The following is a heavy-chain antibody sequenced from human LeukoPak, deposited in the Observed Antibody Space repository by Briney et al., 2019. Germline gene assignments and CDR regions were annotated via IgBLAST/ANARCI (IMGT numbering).Heavy chain of an antibody. CDR3: AKVPDSGSLYFDY. CDR1: GFTFSSYG. J-gene: IGHJ4*02. D-gene: IGHD1-26*01. Sequence: PGGSLRLSCAASGFTFSSYGMSWVRQAPGKGLEWVSAISGSGGSTYYADPVKGRFTISRDNSKNTLYLQMNSLRAEDTAVYYCAKVPDSGSLYFDYWGQGTLVTVSS. V-gene: IGHV3-23*01. CDR2: ISGSGGST.